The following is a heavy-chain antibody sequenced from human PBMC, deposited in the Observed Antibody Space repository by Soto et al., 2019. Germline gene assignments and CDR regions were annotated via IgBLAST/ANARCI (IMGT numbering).Heavy chain of an antibody. D-gene: IGHD1-26*01. CDR2: IDGGKT. Sequence: EVQLVESGGALVEPGGSLRLSCAASGFTFNNARMSWVRQAPGKGLDWVGRIDGGKTDFAAPVEGRFTFSRYDSRNTLFLQVTGMKNEATGVYYCTSNAAAKVGTGSYWGQGTLVTVSS. J-gene: IGHJ4*02. CDR1: GFTFNNAR. V-gene: IGHV3-15*02. CDR3: TSNAAAKVGTGSY.